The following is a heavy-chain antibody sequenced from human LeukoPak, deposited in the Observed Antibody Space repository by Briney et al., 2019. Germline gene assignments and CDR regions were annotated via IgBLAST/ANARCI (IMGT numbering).Heavy chain of an antibody. Sequence: PSETLSLTCAVYGGSFSGYYWSWIRQPPGKGLEWIGEINHSGSTNYNPSLKSRVTISVDTSKNQFSLKLSSVTAADTAVYYCACGYSYGQFDYWGQGTLVTVSS. CDR3: ACGYSYGQFDY. J-gene: IGHJ4*02. V-gene: IGHV4-34*01. CDR2: INHSGST. D-gene: IGHD5-18*01. CDR1: GGSFSGYY.